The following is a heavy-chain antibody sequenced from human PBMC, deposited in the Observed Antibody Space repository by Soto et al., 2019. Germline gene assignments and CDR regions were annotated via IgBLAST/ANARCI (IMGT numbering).Heavy chain of an antibody. CDR1: GDSVSSISAS. V-gene: IGHV6-1*01. J-gene: IGHJ4*02. CDR3: VRGYSSSFDY. Sequence: AISGDSVSSISASWNWIRQSPSRGLEWLGRTYYRSKWTNDYAVSVKSRITINPDTSKNQFSLQLSSVTPEDTAMYYCVRGYSSSFDYWGQGTLVTVSS. CDR2: TYYRSKWTN. D-gene: IGHD2-15*01.